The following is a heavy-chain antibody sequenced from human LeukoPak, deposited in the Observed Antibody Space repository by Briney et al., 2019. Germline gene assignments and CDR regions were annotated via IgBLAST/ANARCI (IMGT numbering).Heavy chain of an antibody. CDR3: AREPPQGCSCGIGPMDV. V-gene: IGHV1-69*13. CDR2: IIPIFGTA. CDR1: VCTFNNYA. D-gene: IGHD2-15*01. J-gene: IGHJ6*04. Sequence: SVTVSYKPSVCTFNNYAISWVRQAPGQGREWTGGIIPIFGTANYAQKFQGRVTITADESTSTAYLELSSLRSEDTAVYYCAREPPQGCSCGIGPMDVWGKGTTVTVSS.